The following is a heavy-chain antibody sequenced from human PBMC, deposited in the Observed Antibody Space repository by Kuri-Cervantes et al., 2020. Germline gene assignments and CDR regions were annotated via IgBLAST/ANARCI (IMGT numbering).Heavy chain of an antibody. Sequence: SETLSLTCTVSGGSISSYYWSWIRQPAGKGLEWIGEIYHSGSTNYNPSLKSRVTISVDKSKNQFSLKLSSVTAADTAVYYCARRGYSYGNFDYWGQGTLVTVSS. J-gene: IGHJ4*02. V-gene: IGHV4-59*12. CDR2: IYHSGST. D-gene: IGHD5-18*01. CDR3: ARRGYSYGNFDY. CDR1: GGSISSYY.